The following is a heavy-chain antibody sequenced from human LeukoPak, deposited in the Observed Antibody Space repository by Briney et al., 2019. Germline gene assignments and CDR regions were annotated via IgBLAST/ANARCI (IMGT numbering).Heavy chain of an antibody. D-gene: IGHD6-19*01. V-gene: IGHV3-23*01. CDR3: AKDQASGWYPNDAFDI. CDR2: ISGSGGST. CDR1: GFTFSSYA. Sequence: GGSLRLSCAASGFTFSSYAMSWVRQAPGKGLEWVSAISGSGGSTYYADSVKGRFTISRDNSENTLYLQMNSLRAEDTAVYYCAKDQASGWYPNDAFDIWGQGTMVTVSS. J-gene: IGHJ3*02.